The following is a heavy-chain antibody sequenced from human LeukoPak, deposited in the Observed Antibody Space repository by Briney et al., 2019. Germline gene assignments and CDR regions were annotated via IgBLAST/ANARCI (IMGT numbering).Heavy chain of an antibody. V-gene: IGHV1-2*06. CDR2: INPNSGGT. D-gene: IGHD5-18*01. J-gene: IGHJ6*02. CDR1: RYTFTVYY. CDR3: ARDREGGYSYGLYYYYYGMDV. Sequence: ASVKVSCKASRYTFTVYYMHWVRQAPGQGLEWMGRINPNSGGTNYAQKFQGRVTMTRDTSISTAYMELSRLRSDDTAVYYCARDREGGYSYGLYYYYYGMDVWGQGTTVTVSS.